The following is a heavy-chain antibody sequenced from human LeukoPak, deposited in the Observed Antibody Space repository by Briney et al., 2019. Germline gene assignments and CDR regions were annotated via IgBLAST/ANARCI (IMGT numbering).Heavy chain of an antibody. D-gene: IGHD3-22*01. J-gene: IGHJ3*01. Sequence: GESLKISCKGSGYSFTSYWIGWVRQMPGKGLEWMGVIYPGDSDTRYSPSFQGQVTISADKSISTAYLQWSSLKASDTAMYYCARRSGDYYDSSGYLPFWGQGTMVTVSS. CDR2: IYPGDSDT. CDR3: ARRSGDYYDSSGYLPF. CDR1: GYSFTSYW. V-gene: IGHV5-51*01.